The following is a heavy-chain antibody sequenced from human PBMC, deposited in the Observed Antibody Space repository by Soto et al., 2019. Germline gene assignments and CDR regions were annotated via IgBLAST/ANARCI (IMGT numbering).Heavy chain of an antibody. J-gene: IGHJ3*02. CDR3: ARDVVPAAMGGVGNAFDI. CDR2: IYYSGST. Sequence: QVQLQESGPGLVKPSQTLSLTCTVSGGSISSGGYYWSWIRQHPGKGLEWIGYIYYSGSTYYNPSLKSRVTISVYTSKNQFSLKLSSVTAADTAVYYCARDVVPAAMGGVGNAFDIWGQGTMVTVSS. D-gene: IGHD2-2*01. V-gene: IGHV4-31*03. CDR1: GGSISSGGYY.